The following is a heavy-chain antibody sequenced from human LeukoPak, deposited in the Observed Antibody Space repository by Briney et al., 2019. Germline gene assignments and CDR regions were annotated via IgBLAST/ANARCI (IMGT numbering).Heavy chain of an antibody. CDR1: GFTFSSYW. CDR3: AKIPAYSSSSHYYYGMDV. CDR2: IKQDGSEK. Sequence: GGSLRLSCAASGFTFSSYWMSWVRQAPGKGLEWVANIKQDGSEKYYVDSVKGRFTISRDNAKNSLYLQMNSLRAEDTAVYYCAKIPAYSSSSHYYYGMDVWGQGTTVTVSS. D-gene: IGHD6-6*01. J-gene: IGHJ6*02. V-gene: IGHV3-7*01.